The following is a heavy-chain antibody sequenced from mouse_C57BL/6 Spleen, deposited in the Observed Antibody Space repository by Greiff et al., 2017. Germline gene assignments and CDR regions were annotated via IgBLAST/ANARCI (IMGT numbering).Heavy chain of an antibody. V-gene: IGHV5-16*01. CDR3: ARSYYYGSPYWYFDV. J-gene: IGHJ1*03. D-gene: IGHD1-1*01. CDR2: INYDGSST. Sequence: EVKVEESEGGLVQPGSSMKLSCTASGFTFSDYYMAWVRQVPEKGLEWVANINYDGSSTYYLDSLKSRFIISRDNAKNILYLQMSSLKSEDTATYYCARSYYYGSPYWYFDVWGTGTTVTVSS. CDR1: GFTFSDYY.